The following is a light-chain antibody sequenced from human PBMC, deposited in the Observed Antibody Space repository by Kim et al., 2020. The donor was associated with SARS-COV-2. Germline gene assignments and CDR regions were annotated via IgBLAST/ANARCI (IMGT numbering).Light chain of an antibody. CDR2: GAS. CDR1: QSVSSSY. CDR3: QQYGSSPALT. J-gene: IGKJ4*01. Sequence: PGERATLSCRASQSVSSSYLAWYQQKPGQAPRLLIYGASSRATGIPDRFSGSGSGTDFTLTISKLEPEDFAVYYCQQYGSSPALTFGGGTKVDIK. V-gene: IGKV3-20*01.